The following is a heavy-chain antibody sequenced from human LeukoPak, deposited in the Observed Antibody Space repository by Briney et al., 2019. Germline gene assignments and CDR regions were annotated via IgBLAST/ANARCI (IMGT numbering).Heavy chain of an antibody. D-gene: IGHD6-19*01. Sequence: SQTLSLTCAISGDSVSSINGAWNWVRQSPSRGLEWLGRTYYRSKWYSDYAVPVQGRMSINPDTSKNQFTLHLFSVTPDDTAVYYCARDVATTGWYTFDYWGQGTRVTVSS. CDR1: GDSVSSINGA. V-gene: IGHV6-1*01. CDR2: TYYRSKWYS. J-gene: IGHJ4*02. CDR3: ARDVATTGWYTFDY.